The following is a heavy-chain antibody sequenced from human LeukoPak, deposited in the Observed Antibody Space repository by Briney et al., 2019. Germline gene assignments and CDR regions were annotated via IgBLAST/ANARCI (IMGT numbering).Heavy chain of an antibody. J-gene: IGHJ4*02. D-gene: IGHD3-10*01. Sequence: GGSLRLSCAAYGFTFSDYYMSWIRQAPGKGLEWVSYISSSGSTIYYADSVKGRFTISRDNAKNSLYLQMNSLRAEDTAVYYCARLSAMLRGPEPFYYFEHWGQGTLVTVSS. CDR1: GFTFSDYY. CDR3: ARLSAMLRGPEPFYYFEH. CDR2: ISSSGSTI. V-gene: IGHV3-11*04.